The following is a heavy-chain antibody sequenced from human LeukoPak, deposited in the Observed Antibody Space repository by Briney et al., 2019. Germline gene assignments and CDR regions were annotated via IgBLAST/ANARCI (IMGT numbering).Heavy chain of an antibody. Sequence: SETLSLTCTVSGGSISSYYWGWIRQPPGKGLEWIGSIYYSGSTYYNPSLKSRVTISVDTSKNQFSLKLSSVTAADTAVYYCALRTATNAFDIWGQGTMVTVSS. CDR3: ALRTATNAFDI. V-gene: IGHV4-39*01. D-gene: IGHD4-17*01. CDR2: IYYSGST. J-gene: IGHJ3*02. CDR1: GGSISSYY.